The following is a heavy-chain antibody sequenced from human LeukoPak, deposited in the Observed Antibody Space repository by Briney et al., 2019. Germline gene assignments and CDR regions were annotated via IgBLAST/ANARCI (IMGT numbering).Heavy chain of an antibody. CDR2: IDHSGST. CDR1: GDSNSSVGYY. CDR3: VAYYFDSSGPKKSY. J-gene: IGHJ4*02. Sequence: PSDTLSLTCTVSGDSNSSVGYYWSWIRQPPGKGQEWIGEIDHSGSTNYNPSLKSRVTISIDTSKKQFSLKLSSVTAADTAVYYCVAYYFDSSGPKKSYWGQGTLVTVSS. V-gene: IGHV4-39*07. D-gene: IGHD3-22*01.